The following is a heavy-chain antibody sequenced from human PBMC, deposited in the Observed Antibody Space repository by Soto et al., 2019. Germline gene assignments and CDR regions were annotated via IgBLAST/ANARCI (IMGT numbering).Heavy chain of an antibody. CDR2: LHYGHSSA. J-gene: IGHJ4*02. CDR3: GTWPSSPWFDY. V-gene: IGHV5-51*01. CDR1: GSIFSTYS. Sequence: GESLKISCKGSGSIFSTYSIGWVRQMPGKGLEWVGNLHYGHSSATYSPSFQGHVTISVDKSINTAYLQWSSLKASDTAFYYCGTWPSSPWFDYWGQGTLVTVSS. D-gene: IGHD2-2*01.